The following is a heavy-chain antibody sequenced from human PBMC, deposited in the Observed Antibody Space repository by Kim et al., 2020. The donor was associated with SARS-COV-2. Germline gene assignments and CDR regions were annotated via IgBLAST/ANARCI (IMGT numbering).Heavy chain of an antibody. CDR1: GYTFTAYY. V-gene: IGHV1-2*02. CDR3: SGGKEAPS. J-gene: IGHJ5*02. Sequence: ASVKVSCKASGYTFTAYYIHWVRQAPGQGPEWLGWVNPNSGDTNYAQKFQGRVTMTRDTSISAAYMELRSLRSDDTAVYYCSGGKEAPSWGQGTPVTVSS. D-gene: IGHD3-16*01. CDR2: VNPNSGDT.